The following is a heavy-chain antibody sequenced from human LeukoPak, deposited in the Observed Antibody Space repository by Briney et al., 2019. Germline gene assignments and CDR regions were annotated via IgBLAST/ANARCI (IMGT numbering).Heavy chain of an antibody. CDR3: ARESEGYCSSTSCRFFDY. D-gene: IGHD2-2*01. J-gene: IGHJ4*02. CDR1: GFTFSSYF. Sequence: PGGSLRLSCAASGFTFSSYFMHWVRQAPGKGLVWVSRVSSDGTYTEYADSVKGRFTISRDNAKDTLYLQMNSLRAEDTAVYYCARESEGYCSSTSCRFFDYWGQGTLVTVSS. V-gene: IGHV3-74*03. CDR2: VSSDGTYT.